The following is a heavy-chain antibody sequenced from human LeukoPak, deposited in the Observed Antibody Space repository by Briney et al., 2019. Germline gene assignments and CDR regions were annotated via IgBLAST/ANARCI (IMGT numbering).Heavy chain of an antibody. CDR3: ARGAQQLVPRLDY. CDR1: GGTFSSYA. Sequence: SVKVSCKASGGTFSSYAISWVRQAPGQGLEWMGGIIPIFGTANYAQKFQGRVTITADESTSTAYMELSSLRSEDTAVYYGARGAQQLVPRLDYWGQGTLVTVSS. V-gene: IGHV1-69*13. CDR2: IIPIFGTA. D-gene: IGHD6-13*01. J-gene: IGHJ4*02.